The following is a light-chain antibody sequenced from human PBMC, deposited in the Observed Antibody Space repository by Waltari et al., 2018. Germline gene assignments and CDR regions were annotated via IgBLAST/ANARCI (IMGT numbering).Light chain of an antibody. CDR3: AAGDDSLSGLV. CDR2: NNN. Sequence: QSVLPQPPSASGTPGQKVTISCNGSSTNVGSNYVYWYQQLPGTAPKLLIFNNNQRPSGVPDRFSDSKSGTSASLAIKGLRSEDEADYYCAAGDDSLSGLVLGGGTKVTVL. J-gene: IGLJ3*02. CDR1: STNVGSNY. V-gene: IGLV1-47*02.